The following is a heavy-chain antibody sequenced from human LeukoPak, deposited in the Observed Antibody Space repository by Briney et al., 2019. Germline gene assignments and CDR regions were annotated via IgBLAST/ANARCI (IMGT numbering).Heavy chain of an antibody. CDR1: GFTFSSYA. CDR2: ISYDGSNK. Sequence: GGSLRLSCAASGFTFSSYAMHWVRQAPGKGLEWVAVISYDGSNKYYADSVKGRFTISRDNAKNSLYLQTNSLRAEDTAVYYCAREEDIVVVPAASDYWGQGTLVTVSS. D-gene: IGHD2-2*01. V-gene: IGHV3-30-3*01. J-gene: IGHJ4*02. CDR3: AREEDIVVVPAASDY.